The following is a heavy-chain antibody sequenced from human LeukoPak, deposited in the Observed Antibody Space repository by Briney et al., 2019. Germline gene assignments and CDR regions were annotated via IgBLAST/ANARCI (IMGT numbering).Heavy chain of an antibody. CDR2: IGGDGGRT. D-gene: IGHD6-19*01. J-gene: IGHJ4*02. CDR1: GLLFTTYA. V-gene: IGHV3-23*01. CDR3: AKASRQGAVASPLDY. Sequence: GGSLGLSCAVCGLLFTTYAMSWVRQAPGKGLEWVSAIGGDGGRTYYADSVKGRFTISRDNSKDTVFLQMNSLRAEDTAVYYCAKASRQGAVASPLDYWGQGTLVTVSS.